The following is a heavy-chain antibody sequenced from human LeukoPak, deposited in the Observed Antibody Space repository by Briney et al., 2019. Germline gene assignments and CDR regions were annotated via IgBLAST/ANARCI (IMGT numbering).Heavy chain of an antibody. Sequence: PGGSLRLSCAASGFTSSSYGMHWVRQAPGKGLEWVAVIWYDGSNKYYADSVKGRFTISRDNSKNTLYLQMNSLRAEDTAVYYCARGPNKYSRGWSGGTDYWGQGTLVTVSS. CDR1: GFTSSSYG. J-gene: IGHJ4*02. CDR2: IWYDGSNK. V-gene: IGHV3-33*01. CDR3: ARGPNKYSRGWSGGTDY. D-gene: IGHD6-19*01.